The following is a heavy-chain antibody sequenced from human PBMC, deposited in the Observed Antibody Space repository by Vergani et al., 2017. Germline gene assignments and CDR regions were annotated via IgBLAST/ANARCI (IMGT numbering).Heavy chain of an antibody. J-gene: IGHJ3*02. CDR1: GFTFTSSA. Sequence: QMQLVQSGPEVKKPGTSLKVSCKASGFTFTSSAMQWVRQARGQRLEWLGWIVVGSGNTNFAQKFQERVTITRDMSTSTAYMELSSLRSEYTAVYYCAAAILSGSYYWDLFDSGGQGRMVTVSS. V-gene: IGHV1-58*02. D-gene: IGHD3-10*01. CDR2: IVVGSGNT. CDR3: AAAILSGSYYWDLFDS.